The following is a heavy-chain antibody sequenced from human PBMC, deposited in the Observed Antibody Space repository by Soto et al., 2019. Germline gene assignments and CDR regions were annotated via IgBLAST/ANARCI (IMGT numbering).Heavy chain of an antibody. CDR3: ARDGYCGGDWSFCY. D-gene: IGHD2-21*02. V-gene: IGHV1-69*13. J-gene: IGHJ4*02. CDR1: GGTFSSYA. Sequence: SVKFSCKASGGTFSSYAISWVRQAPGQGLEWMGGIIPIFGTANYAQKFQGRVTITADESTSTAYMELSSLRSEDTAVYYCARDGYCGGDWSFCYWGQGTLVTVSS. CDR2: IIPIFGTA.